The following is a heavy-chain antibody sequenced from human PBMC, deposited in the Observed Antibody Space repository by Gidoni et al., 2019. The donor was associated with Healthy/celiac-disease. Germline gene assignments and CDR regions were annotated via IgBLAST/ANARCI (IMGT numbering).Heavy chain of an antibody. CDR2: ISYDGSNK. Sequence: QVQLVESGGGVVQPGRSLRLSCAASGFTFSSYAMHWVRPAPGKGLEWVAVISYDGSNKYYADSVKGRFTIARDNSKNTLYLQMNSLRAEDTAVYYCARQYSGSPTGHFDYWGQGTLVTVSS. J-gene: IGHJ4*02. D-gene: IGHD1-26*01. V-gene: IGHV3-30-3*01. CDR3: ARQYSGSPTGHFDY. CDR1: GFTFSSYA.